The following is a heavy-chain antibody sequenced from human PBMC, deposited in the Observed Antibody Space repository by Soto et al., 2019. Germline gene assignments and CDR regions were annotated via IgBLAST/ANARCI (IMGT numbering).Heavy chain of an antibody. J-gene: IGHJ6*02. CDR1: GYTFTSYA. CDR2: INAGNGNT. V-gene: IGHV1-3*01. CDR3: ARALGYGSGIVGMDV. Sequence: ASVKVSCKASGYTFTSYAMHWVRQAPGQRLEWMGWINAGNGNTKYSQKFQGRVTITRDTSASTAYMELSSLRSEDTAVYYCARALGYGSGIVGMDVWGQGTTVTVSS. D-gene: IGHD3-10*01.